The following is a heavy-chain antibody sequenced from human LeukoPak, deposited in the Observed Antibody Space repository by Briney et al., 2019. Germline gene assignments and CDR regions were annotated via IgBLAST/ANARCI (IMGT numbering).Heavy chain of an antibody. CDR3: ARVTPYYDILTGYMIH. CDR2: ISAYNRNT. D-gene: IGHD3-9*01. V-gene: IGHV1-18*01. J-gene: IGHJ4*02. Sequence: ASVKVSCKASGYTFSTYGISWVRQAPGQGLEWMGWISAYNRNTNYAQKLQGRVTMTTDTSTRTAYMELRSLRSDDTAVYYCARVTPYYDILTGYMIHWGQGTLVTVSS. CDR1: GYTFSTYG.